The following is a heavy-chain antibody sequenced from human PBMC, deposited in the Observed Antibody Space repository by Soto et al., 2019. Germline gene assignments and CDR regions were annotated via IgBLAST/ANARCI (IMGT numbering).Heavy chain of an antibody. D-gene: IGHD3-10*01. J-gene: IGHJ4*02. CDR1: GGSISSGDYY. V-gene: IGHV4-30-4*01. CDR2: IYYSGST. CDR3: ARRGPWFGEWVDY. Sequence: QVQLQESGPGLVKPSQTLSLTCTVSGGSISSGDYYWSWIRQPPGKGLEWIGYIYYSGSTYYNPSLKSRVTISAATSKNQFSLKLSSVTAADTAVYYCARRGPWFGEWVDYWGQGTLVTVSS.